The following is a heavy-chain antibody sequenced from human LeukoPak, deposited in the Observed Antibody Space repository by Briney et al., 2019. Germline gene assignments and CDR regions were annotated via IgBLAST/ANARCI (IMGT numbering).Heavy chain of an antibody. CDR1: GGSISSSSYY. D-gene: IGHD5-18*01. V-gene: IGHV4-39*07. CDR3: AGGGYSYGFIY. J-gene: IGHJ4*02. CDR2: IYYSGST. Sequence: SETLSLTCTVSGGSISSSSYYWGWIRQPPGKGLEWIGSIYYSGSTYYNPSLKSRVTIPVDTSKNQFSLKLSSVTAADTAVYYCAGGGYSYGFIYWGQGTLVTVSS.